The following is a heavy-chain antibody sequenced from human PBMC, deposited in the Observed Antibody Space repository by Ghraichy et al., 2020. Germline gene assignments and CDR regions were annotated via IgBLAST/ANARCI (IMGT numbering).Heavy chain of an antibody. CDR2: ISVGGNTM. J-gene: IGHJ3*02. CDR1: GFTVSNYE. Sequence: GGSLRLSCAASGFTVSNYEMNWVRQAPGKGLEWVSYISVGGNTMYYADSVKGRFTISRDNAKNSLYLQMNSLRAEDTAVYYCARGGSSRYLFNAFDIWGQGTTVTVSA. V-gene: IGHV3-48*03. CDR3: ARGGSSRYLFNAFDI. D-gene: IGHD6-13*01.